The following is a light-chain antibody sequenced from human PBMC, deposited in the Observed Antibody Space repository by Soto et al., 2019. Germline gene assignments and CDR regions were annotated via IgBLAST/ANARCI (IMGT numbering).Light chain of an antibody. Sequence: EIVLTQSPGTLSMSPGERATLSCRASQSVGSSFLAWYQQKPGQAPRLLIYGASSRATGIPDRFSGSGSGTDFPLTISRLEPEDFAVYYGQQYDSSPYTFGQGTKLEIK. CDR3: QQYDSSPYT. CDR2: GAS. J-gene: IGKJ2*01. CDR1: QSVGSSF. V-gene: IGKV3-20*01.